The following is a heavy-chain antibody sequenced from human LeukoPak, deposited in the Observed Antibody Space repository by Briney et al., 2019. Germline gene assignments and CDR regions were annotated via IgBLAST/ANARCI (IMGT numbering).Heavy chain of an antibody. Sequence: GGSLRLSCAASGFTFSSYEMNWVRQAPGKGLEWISYISASGTITHYADSVKGRFTISRDNSKNTLYLQMNSLRAEDTAIYYCAKSFPYYYGSGSYYINPFDSWGQGTLVTVSS. J-gene: IGHJ4*02. V-gene: IGHV3-23*01. CDR3: AKSFPYYYGSGSYYINPFDS. CDR1: GFTFSSYE. D-gene: IGHD3-10*01. CDR2: ISASGTIT.